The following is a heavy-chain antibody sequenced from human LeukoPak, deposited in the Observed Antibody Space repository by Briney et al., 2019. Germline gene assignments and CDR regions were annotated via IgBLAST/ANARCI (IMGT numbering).Heavy chain of an antibody. Sequence: ASVKVSCKASGYTFVGYYMHWVRQAPGQGLEWMGWINPNSGGTNSAQKFQGRVAMTRDTSISTAYMELSRLRSDDTAVYYCARSAYYYDSSASDYWGQGTLVTVSS. V-gene: IGHV1-2*02. CDR2: INPNSGGT. J-gene: IGHJ4*02. D-gene: IGHD3-22*01. CDR3: ARSAYYYDSSASDY. CDR1: GYTFVGYY.